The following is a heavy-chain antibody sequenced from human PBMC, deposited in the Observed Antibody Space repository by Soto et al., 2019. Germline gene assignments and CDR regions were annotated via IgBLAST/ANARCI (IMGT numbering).Heavy chain of an antibody. CDR1: GYTFTRYT. Sequence: ASVKVSCKASGYTFTRYTMNWVRQAPGQRLEWMGWINPDNGNTKSSQKFQDRVIITRDTSASTAYMDLSSLRSEDTAVYYCARGIATGQLDPWGQGTLVSVSS. D-gene: IGHD2-15*01. J-gene: IGHJ5*02. V-gene: IGHV1-3*01. CDR3: ARGIATGQLDP. CDR2: INPDNGNT.